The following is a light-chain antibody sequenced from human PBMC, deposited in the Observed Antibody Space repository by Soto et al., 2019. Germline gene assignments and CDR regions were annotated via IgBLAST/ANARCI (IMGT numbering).Light chain of an antibody. CDR3: QQRSNWPPYT. CDR2: GAS. CDR1: QSISGNY. Sequence: EIVLTQSPGTLSLSPGERATLSCRASQSISGNYLAWYQQKPGQAPRLLIYGASNRATGIPERFSGSGSGTDFTLTIGRLEPQDFAVYYCQQRSNWPPYTFGQGTKLEIK. V-gene: IGKV3D-20*02. J-gene: IGKJ2*01.